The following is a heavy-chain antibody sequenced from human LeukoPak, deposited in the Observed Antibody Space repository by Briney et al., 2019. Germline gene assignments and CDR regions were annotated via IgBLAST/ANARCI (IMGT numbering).Heavy chain of an antibody. CDR3: ARAPGYSSSWYGWFHP. CDR2: ISAYNGNT. V-gene: IGHV1-18*01. D-gene: IGHD6-13*01. J-gene: IGHJ5*02. CDR1: GYTFTSYG. Sequence: ASVKVSCKASGYTFTSYGISWVRQAPGQGLEWMGWISAYNGNTNYAQKLQGRVTMTTDTSTSTAYMELRSLRSDDTAVYYCARAPGYSSSWYGWFHPWGQGTLVTVSS.